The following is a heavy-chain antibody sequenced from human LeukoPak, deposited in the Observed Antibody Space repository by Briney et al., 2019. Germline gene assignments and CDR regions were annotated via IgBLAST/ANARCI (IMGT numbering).Heavy chain of an antibody. J-gene: IGHJ4*02. Sequence: GGSLRLSCAASGFTFSGYAMSWVRQAPGKGLEWVSTFSGGGDHTYYADSVKGRFTISRDKSKNTLQLQMNSLRVEDTAVYYCAKDSGYDFFVDYFDYWGQGTLVTVSS. CDR3: AKDSGYDFFVDYFDY. CDR2: FSGGGDHT. D-gene: IGHD5-12*01. V-gene: IGHV3-23*01. CDR1: GFTFSGYA.